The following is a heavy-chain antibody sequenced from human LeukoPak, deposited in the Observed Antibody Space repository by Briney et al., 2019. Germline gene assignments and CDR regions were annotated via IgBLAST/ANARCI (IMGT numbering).Heavy chain of an antibody. CDR1: AYTFTSYG. CDR2: ISAYNGNT. V-gene: IGHV1-18*01. J-gene: IGHJ6*03. Sequence: ASGKLTFTSSAYTFTSYGNSWVRQPHAPGHERMGWISAYNGNTNYAQKLQGRVTMTTDTSTSTAYMELRSLRSDDTAVYYCARGRFAYYYYMDVWGKGTAVTVSS. CDR3: ARGRFAYYYYMDV.